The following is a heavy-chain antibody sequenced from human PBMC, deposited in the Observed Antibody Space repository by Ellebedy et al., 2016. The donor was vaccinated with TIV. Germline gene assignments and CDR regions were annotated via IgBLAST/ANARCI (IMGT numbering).Heavy chain of an antibody. V-gene: IGHV3-7*03. J-gene: IGHJ4*02. CDR1: GFTFSSYW. CDR2: IKQDGSEK. CDR3: ARVGATILGYYFDY. D-gene: IGHD1-26*01. Sequence: GGSLRLXXAASGFTFSSYWMSWVRQAPGKGLEWVANIKQDGSEKYYVDSVKGRFTISRDNAKNSLYLQMNSLRAEDTAVYYCARVGATILGYYFDYWGQGTLVTVSS.